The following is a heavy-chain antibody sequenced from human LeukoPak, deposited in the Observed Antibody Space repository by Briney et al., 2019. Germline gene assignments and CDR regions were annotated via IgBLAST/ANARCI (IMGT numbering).Heavy chain of an antibody. Sequence: GGSLRLSCTVSGFTVSSNYMSWVRQAPGKGLEWVSVIYSGGSAYYADSVKGRFTISRDNSKNTLYLQMNSLRAEDTAVYYCAREGDGGVDDWGQGTLVTVSS. CDR3: AREGDGGVDD. J-gene: IGHJ4*02. CDR1: GFTVSSNY. D-gene: IGHD4-23*01. CDR2: IYSGGSA. V-gene: IGHV3-66*01.